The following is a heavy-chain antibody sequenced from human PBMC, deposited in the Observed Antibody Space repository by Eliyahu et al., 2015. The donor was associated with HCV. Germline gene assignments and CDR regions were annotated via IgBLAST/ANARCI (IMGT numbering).Heavy chain of an antibody. Sequence: EVHLVESGGGLVQVGGSLRLSCVGSGFTFTNYWMSWVRQAPGKGLGWVANINQDGSVKFYVDSVRGRFTISRDDAKNSVYLQANSLRADDSAVYFCARAVASRDSYWGQGTLVTVSS. J-gene: IGHJ4*02. CDR1: GFTFTNYW. CDR3: ARAVASRDSY. D-gene: IGHD5-12*01. V-gene: IGHV3-7*01. CDR2: INQDGSVK.